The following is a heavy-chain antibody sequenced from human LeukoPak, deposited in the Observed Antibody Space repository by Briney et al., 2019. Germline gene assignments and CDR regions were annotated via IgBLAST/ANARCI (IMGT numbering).Heavy chain of an antibody. CDR2: IYYSGST. J-gene: IGHJ4*02. CDR1: GGSISSYY. D-gene: IGHD3-10*01. CDR3: AREASRAGAYYFDY. V-gene: IGHV4-59*01. Sequence: SETLSLTCTVSGGSISSYYWSWIRQPPRKGLELFGYIYYSGSTNYNPSLKSRVTISVDTSKNQFSLKLRSVTAADTAVYFCAREASRAGAYYFDYWGQGTLLTVSS.